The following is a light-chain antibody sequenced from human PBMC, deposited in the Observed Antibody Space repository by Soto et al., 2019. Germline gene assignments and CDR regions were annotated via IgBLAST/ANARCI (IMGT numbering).Light chain of an antibody. CDR3: QQYGSSPT. Sequence: ETVLTQSPGTLSLSPGERATLSCRSSQSVSSNYLDWYQQKPGQAPRLLIYDVSSRATGIPDRFSGSGSGTDFTLTISRLEPEDFAMYYCQQYGSSPTFGQGTQVEIK. CDR2: DVS. V-gene: IGKV3-20*01. J-gene: IGKJ1*01. CDR1: QSVSSNY.